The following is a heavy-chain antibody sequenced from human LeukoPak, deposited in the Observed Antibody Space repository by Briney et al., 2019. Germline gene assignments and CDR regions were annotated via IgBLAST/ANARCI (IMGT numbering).Heavy chain of an antibody. J-gene: IGHJ3*02. Sequence: PGGSLRLSCAASGFTFSSYGMHWVRQAPGKGLEWVAFIRYDGSNKYYADSVKGRFTISRDNSKNTLYLQMNSLRAEDTAVYYCAKLYRDYVWGSYRYDAFDIWGQGTMVTVSS. V-gene: IGHV3-30*02. D-gene: IGHD3-16*02. CDR1: GFTFSSYG. CDR2: IRYDGSNK. CDR3: AKLYRDYVWGSYRYDAFDI.